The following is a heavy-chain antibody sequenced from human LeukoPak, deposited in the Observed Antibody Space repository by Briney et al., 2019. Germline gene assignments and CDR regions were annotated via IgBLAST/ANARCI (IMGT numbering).Heavy chain of an antibody. D-gene: IGHD3-22*01. CDR1: GFTFSSYW. V-gene: IGHV3-74*01. CDR2: INSGGSST. CDR3: AQKPYYDSSGYYSA. Sequence: GGSLRLSCAASGFTFSSYWMHWVRQAPGKGLVWVSRINSGGSSTSYADSVKGRFTISRDNAKNTLYLQMNSLRAEDTAVYYCAQKPYYDSSGYYSAWGQGTLVTVSS. J-gene: IGHJ5*02.